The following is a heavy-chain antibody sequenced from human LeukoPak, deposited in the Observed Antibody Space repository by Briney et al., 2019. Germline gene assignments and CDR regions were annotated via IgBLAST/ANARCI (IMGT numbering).Heavy chain of an antibody. CDR1: GGSISSYY. J-gene: IGHJ6*02. D-gene: IGHD1-26*01. V-gene: IGHV4-59*01. Sequence: SETLSLTCTVSGGSISSYYWSWSRQPPGKGLEWIGYIYYSGSTNYNPSLKSRVTISVDTSRNQFSLKLSSVTAADTAVYYCARAVLEWELLRGYYYYGMDVWGQGTTVTVSS. CDR3: ARAVLEWELLRGYYYYGMDV. CDR2: IYYSGST.